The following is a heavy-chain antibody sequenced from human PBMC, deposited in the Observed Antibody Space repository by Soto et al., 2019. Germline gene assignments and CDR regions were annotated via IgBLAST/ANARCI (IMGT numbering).Heavy chain of an antibody. CDR3: ARDPSYCTGGSCLAFDY. D-gene: IGHD2-15*01. CDR2: IWYDGTNK. Sequence: GGSLRLSCAASGFTFSSYGMHWVRQAPGKGLEWVAVIWYDGTNKYYADSVKGRFTISRDNSKNTLYLQMNSLGAEDTAVYYCARDPSYCTGGSCLAFDYWGQGT. CDR1: GFTFSSYG. V-gene: IGHV3-33*01. J-gene: IGHJ4*02.